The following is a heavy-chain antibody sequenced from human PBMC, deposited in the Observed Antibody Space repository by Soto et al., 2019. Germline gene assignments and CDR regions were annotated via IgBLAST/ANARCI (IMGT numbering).Heavy chain of an antibody. J-gene: IGHJ6*03. CDR1: GYTFTSYG. CDR3: ARCLWGYCSSTSCRYYYYYYMDV. V-gene: IGHV1-18*01. Sequence: QVQLVQSGAEVKKPGASVKVSCKASGYTFTSYGISWVRQAPGQGLEWMVWISAYNGNTNYAQKLQGRVTMTTDTSTSTAYMELRSLRSDDTAVDYCARCLWGYCSSTSCRYYYYYYMDVWGKGTTVTVSS. D-gene: IGHD2-2*01. CDR2: ISAYNGNT.